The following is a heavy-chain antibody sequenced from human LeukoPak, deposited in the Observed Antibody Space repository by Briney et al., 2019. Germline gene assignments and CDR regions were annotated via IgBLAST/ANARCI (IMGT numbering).Heavy chain of an antibody. V-gene: IGHV3-30*18. CDR2: ISYDGSNK. J-gene: IGHJ4*02. Sequence: GGSLRLSCVASGFTFSSYGMHWVRQAPGKGLEWVAVISYDGSNKYYADSVKGRFTISRDNSKNTLYLQMNSLRAEDTAVYYCAKDPRAGYDFLGYYFDYWGQGTLVTVSS. CDR3: AKDPRAGYDFLGYYFDY. CDR1: GFTFSSYG. D-gene: IGHD5-12*01.